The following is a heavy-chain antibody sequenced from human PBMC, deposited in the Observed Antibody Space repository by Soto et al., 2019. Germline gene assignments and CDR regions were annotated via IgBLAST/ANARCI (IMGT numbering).Heavy chain of an antibody. V-gene: IGHV4-31*03. CDR1: GGSISSGGYY. D-gene: IGHD3-22*01. CDR3: ARAPDPYYYDSSGFLSFDY. J-gene: IGHJ4*02. Sequence: PSETLSLTCTVSGGSISSGGYYWSWIRQHPGKGLEWIGYIYYSGSTYYNPSLKSRVTISVDTSKNQFSLKLSSVTAADTAVYYCARAPDPYYYDSSGFLSFDYWGQGTLVTVSS. CDR2: IYYSGST.